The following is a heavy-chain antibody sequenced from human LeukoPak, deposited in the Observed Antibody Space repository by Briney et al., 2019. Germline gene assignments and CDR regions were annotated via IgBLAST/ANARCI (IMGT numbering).Heavy chain of an antibody. J-gene: IGHJ4*02. Sequence: KTSETLSLTCTVSGGSISSGGYYWSWIRQHPGKGLEWIGYIYYSGSTYYNPSLKSRVTISVDTSKNQFSLKLSSVTAADTAVYYCARDLATVATPYFDYWGQGTLVTVSS. CDR1: GGSISSGGYY. CDR3: ARDLATVATPYFDY. CDR2: IYYSGST. D-gene: IGHD4-23*01. V-gene: IGHV4-31*03.